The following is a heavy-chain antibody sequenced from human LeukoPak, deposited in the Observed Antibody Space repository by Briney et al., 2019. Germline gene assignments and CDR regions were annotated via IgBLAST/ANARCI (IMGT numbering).Heavy chain of an antibody. V-gene: IGHV4-59*01. Sequence: SETLSLTCTVSRGSSGSYYWTWIRQPPGKGLEWIGYIYYSGSTKYNPSLEGRVTISVDTSRNHFSVKLGSVTAADTAVYYCARSQNYYGSGDYWSQGTLVTVSS. CDR3: ARSQNYYGSGDY. CDR2: IYYSGST. D-gene: IGHD3-10*01. J-gene: IGHJ4*02. CDR1: RGSSGSYY.